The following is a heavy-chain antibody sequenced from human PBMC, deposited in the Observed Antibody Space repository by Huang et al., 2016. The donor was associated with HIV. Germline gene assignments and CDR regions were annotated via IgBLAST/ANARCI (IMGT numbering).Heavy chain of an antibody. D-gene: IGHD3-22*01. V-gene: IGHV1-46*01. CDR2: INPSGGST. CDR1: GYTFTNYQ. J-gene: IGHJ5*02. CDR3: ARMGSSGYTVGGIPLNWFDP. Sequence: QVQLVQSGAEVKKPGASVKVSCKASGYTFTNYQMHWVRQAPGQGLEWMGIINPSGGSTDYGQKFRGRVTMTRDTSTTTVYMELSSLRSEDTAVYYCARMGSSGYTVGGIPLNWFDPWGQGALVTVSS.